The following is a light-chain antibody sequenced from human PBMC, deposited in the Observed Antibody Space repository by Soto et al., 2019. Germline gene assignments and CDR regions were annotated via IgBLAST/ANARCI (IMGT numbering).Light chain of an antibody. Sequence: QSVLTQPPSASGTPGQRVTISCSGRTSNIETNIVNWYQEVPGMAPRLLIYADSQRPSGVPDRFSGSKSGTSASLAIRGLQSEDGADYYCAAWDDRLKGLVFGGGTKVTVL. V-gene: IGLV1-44*01. CDR1: TSNIETNI. CDR2: ADS. CDR3: AAWDDRLKGLV. J-gene: IGLJ3*02.